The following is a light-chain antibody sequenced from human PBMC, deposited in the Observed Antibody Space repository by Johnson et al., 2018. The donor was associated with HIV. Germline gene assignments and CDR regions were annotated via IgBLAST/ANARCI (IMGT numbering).Light chain of an antibody. Sequence: QSALTQPPSMSAAPGQRVTISCSGSSSNIGNNYVSWYQQVPGAAPKLLIYEDYKRPSGIPDRFSGSKSGASATLGITGLQTGDEADYYCGVWDASLSPHYVFGTGTTITVL. CDR3: GVWDASLSPHYV. CDR1: SSNIGNNY. V-gene: IGLV1-51*02. CDR2: EDY. J-gene: IGLJ1*01.